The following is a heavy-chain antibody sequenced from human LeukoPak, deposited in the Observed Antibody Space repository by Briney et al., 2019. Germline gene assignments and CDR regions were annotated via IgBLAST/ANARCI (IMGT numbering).Heavy chain of an antibody. CDR2: IYSGGST. CDR1: GFTVSSNY. CDR3: TGGYDRGVFDY. D-gene: IGHD5-12*01. Sequence: GRSLRLSCAVSGFTVSSNYMSWVRQAPGKGLEWVSVIYSGGSTYYADSVKGRFTISRDNSKNTLYLQMNSLRAEDTAVYYCTGGYDRGVFDYWGQGTLVTVSS. J-gene: IGHJ4*02. V-gene: IGHV3-53*01.